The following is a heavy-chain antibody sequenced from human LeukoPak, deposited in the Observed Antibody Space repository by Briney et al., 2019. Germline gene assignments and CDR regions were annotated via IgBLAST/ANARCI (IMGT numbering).Heavy chain of an antibody. V-gene: IGHV1-24*01. CDR3: ATDCRRPFRELWFGEWDY. CDR1: GYTLTELS. Sequence: ASVKVSCKVSGYTLTELSMHWVGQAPGKGLEWMGGFDPEDGETIYAQKFQGRVTMTEDTSTDTAYMELSSLRSEDTAVYYCATDCRRPFRELWFGEWDYWGQGTLVTVSS. J-gene: IGHJ4*02. D-gene: IGHD3-10*01. CDR2: FDPEDGET.